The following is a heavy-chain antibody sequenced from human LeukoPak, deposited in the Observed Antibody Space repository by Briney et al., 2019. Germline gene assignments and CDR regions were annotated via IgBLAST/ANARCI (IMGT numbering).Heavy chain of an antibody. D-gene: IGHD5-18*01. CDR3: ARGWDTAMALDY. V-gene: IGHV4-59*01. CDR1: GGSIRSYY. J-gene: IGHJ4*02. CDR2: IYYSGST. Sequence: PSETLSLTCTVSGGSIRSYYWSWIRQPPGKGLEWIGYIYYSGSTNYNPSLKSRVTISVDTSKNQFSLKLSSVTAADTAVYYCARGWDTAMALDYWGQGTLVTVSS.